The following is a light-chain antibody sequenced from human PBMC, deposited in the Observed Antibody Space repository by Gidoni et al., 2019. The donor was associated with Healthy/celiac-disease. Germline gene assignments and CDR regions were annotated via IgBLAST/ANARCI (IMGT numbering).Light chain of an antibody. CDR3: QQREA. CDR2: DAS. V-gene: IGKV3-11*01. CDR1: QSVSSY. Sequence: EIVLTQSPATLSLSPGERATLSCTASQSVSSYLSWYQQKPGQAPRLLIYDASTRATGIPARFRGGGSGTVFTLTISRLEPEDFAVYYCQQREAFGGGTKVEIK. J-gene: IGKJ4*01.